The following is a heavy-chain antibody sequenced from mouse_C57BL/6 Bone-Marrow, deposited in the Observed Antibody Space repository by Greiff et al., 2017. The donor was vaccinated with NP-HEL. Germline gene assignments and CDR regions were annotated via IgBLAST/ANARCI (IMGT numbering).Heavy chain of an antibody. D-gene: IGHD2-3*01. CDR1: GYTFTDYE. J-gene: IGHJ4*01. V-gene: IGHV1-15*01. CDR3: TRRLLRYAMDY. CDR2: IDPETGGT. Sequence: VQVVESGAELVRPGASVTLSCKASGYTFTDYEMHWVKQTPVHGLEWIGAIDPETGGTAYNQKFKGKAILTADKSSSTAYMELRSLTSEDSAVYYCTRRLLRYAMDYWGQGTSVTVSS.